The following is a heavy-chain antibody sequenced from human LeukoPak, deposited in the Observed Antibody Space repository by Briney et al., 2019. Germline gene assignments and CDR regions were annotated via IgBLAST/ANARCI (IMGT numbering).Heavy chain of an antibody. J-gene: IGHJ4*02. CDR1: GFTFSSYA. CDR2: ISGSGGST. V-gene: IGHV3-23*01. CDR3: AKGRDGYNADFDY. Sequence: PGGSLRLSCVASGFTFSSYAMSWVRQAPGKGLEWVSGISGSGGSTYYADSVKGRFTISRDNSKNTLYLQMNSLRAEDTAVYYCAKGRDGYNADFDYWGQGTLVTVSS. D-gene: IGHD5-12*01.